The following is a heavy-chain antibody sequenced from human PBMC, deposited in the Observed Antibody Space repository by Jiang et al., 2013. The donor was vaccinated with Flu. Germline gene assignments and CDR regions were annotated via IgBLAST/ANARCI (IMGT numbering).Heavy chain of an antibody. V-gene: IGHV1-69*01. CDR3: ARALGRYDILTGTIYTLTLASGWFDP. Sequence: QSGAEVKKPGSSVKVSCKASGGTFSSYAISWVRQAPGQGLEWMGGIIPIFGTANYAQKFQGRVTITADESTSTAYMELSSPRSEDTAVYYCARALGRYDILTGTIYTLTLASGWFDPWGQGTLVTVSS. CDR1: GGTFSSYA. D-gene: IGHD3-9*01. J-gene: IGHJ5*02. CDR2: IIPIFGTA.